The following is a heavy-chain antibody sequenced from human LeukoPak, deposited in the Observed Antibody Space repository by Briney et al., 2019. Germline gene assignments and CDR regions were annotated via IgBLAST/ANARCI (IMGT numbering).Heavy chain of an antibody. V-gene: IGHV4-4*09. CDR3: ARHVASGYDSYFDY. CDR1: GGSISSYY. Sequence: PSETLSLTCTVSGGSISSYYWSWIRQPPGKGLEWIGYIYTSGSTNYNPSLKSRVTISVDTSKNQFSLRLSSVTAADTAVYYCARHVASGYDSYFDYWGQGTLVTVSP. D-gene: IGHD5-12*01. CDR2: IYTSGST. J-gene: IGHJ4*02.